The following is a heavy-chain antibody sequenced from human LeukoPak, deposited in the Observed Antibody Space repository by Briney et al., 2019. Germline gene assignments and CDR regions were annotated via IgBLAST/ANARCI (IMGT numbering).Heavy chain of an antibody. J-gene: IGHJ1*01. D-gene: IGHD2-15*01. Sequence: GGSLRLSCAASGFTFSNYWMHWVRQAPGKGLVYVSRINSDGSSATYADSVQGRFTISRDNAKNTLYLEMNSLRADDTAVYYCARRLLGYCSGGSCYSGYFQHWGQGTLVTVSS. CDR1: GFTFSNYW. V-gene: IGHV3-74*01. CDR2: INSDGSSA. CDR3: ARRLLGYCSGGSCYSGYFQH.